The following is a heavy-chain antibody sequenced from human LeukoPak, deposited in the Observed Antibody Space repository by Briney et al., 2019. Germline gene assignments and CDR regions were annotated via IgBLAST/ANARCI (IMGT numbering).Heavy chain of an antibody. CDR1: GYTFTGYY. CDR3: ARGDTYGVDY. CDR2: INCHSGGT. V-gene: IGHV1-2*02. Sequence: ASVKVSCQPSGYTFTGYYIHWVRQAPGQGLEWMGWINCHSGGTNHAQKFQGSVTMTRDPSISTAYMELTSLISDDTAVYYCARGDTYGVDYWGQGTLVTVCS. J-gene: IGHJ4*02. D-gene: IGHD1-26*01.